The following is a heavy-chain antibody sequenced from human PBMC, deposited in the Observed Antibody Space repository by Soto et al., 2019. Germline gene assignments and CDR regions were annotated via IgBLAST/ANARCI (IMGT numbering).Heavy chain of an antibody. CDR3: ARDPSSSWYDPCLDV. Sequence: GASVKVSCKASGYTFTSYGISWVRQAPGQGLEWMGWISAYNGNTNYAQKLQGRVTMTTDTSTSTAYMELRSLRSDDTAVYYCARDPSSSWYDPCLDVWGQGTTVTVSS. D-gene: IGHD6-13*01. CDR1: GYTFTSYG. J-gene: IGHJ6*02. V-gene: IGHV1-18*01. CDR2: ISAYNGNT.